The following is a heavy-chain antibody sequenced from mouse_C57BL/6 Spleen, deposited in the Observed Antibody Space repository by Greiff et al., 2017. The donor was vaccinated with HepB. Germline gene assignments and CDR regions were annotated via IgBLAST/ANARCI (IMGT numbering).Heavy chain of an antibody. J-gene: IGHJ2*01. Sequence: EVQLVESGPGLVKPSQSLSLTCSVTGYSITSGYYWNWIRQFPGNKLEWMGYISYDGSNNYNPSLKNRISITRDTSKNQFFLKLNSVTTEDTATYYCARGPHYYGSPYFDYWGQGTTLTVSS. D-gene: IGHD1-1*01. CDR1: GYSITSGYY. V-gene: IGHV3-6*01. CDR3: ARGPHYYGSPYFDY. CDR2: ISYDGSN.